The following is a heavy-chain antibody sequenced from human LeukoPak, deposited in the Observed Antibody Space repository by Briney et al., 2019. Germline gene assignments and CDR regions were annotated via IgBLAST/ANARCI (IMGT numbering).Heavy chain of an antibody. CDR2: INGDGGAT. CDR3: SREIRPAGTDS. Sequence: PGGSLRLSCVASGFTFSSYWIHWVRQAPGKGLVWVSRINGDGGATGYADSVKGRFTISRDNAKNTLYLQMNSLRAEDTAVYYCSREIRPAGTDSWGQGTLVTVSS. CDR1: GFTFSSYW. D-gene: IGHD6-13*01. V-gene: IGHV3-74*01. J-gene: IGHJ4*02.